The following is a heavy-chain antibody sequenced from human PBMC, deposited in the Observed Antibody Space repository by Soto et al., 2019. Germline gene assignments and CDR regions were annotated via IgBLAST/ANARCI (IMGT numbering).Heavy chain of an antibody. J-gene: IGHJ4*02. CDR2: IIPIFGTA. Sequence: SVKVSCKASGGTFSSYAISWVRQAPGQGLEWMGGIIPIFGTANYAQKFQGRVTITADESTSTAYMELSSLRSEDTAVYYCARDGYNWNDIDYWGQGTLVTVSS. CDR1: GGTFSSYA. D-gene: IGHD1-1*01. V-gene: IGHV1-69*13. CDR3: ARDGYNWNDIDY.